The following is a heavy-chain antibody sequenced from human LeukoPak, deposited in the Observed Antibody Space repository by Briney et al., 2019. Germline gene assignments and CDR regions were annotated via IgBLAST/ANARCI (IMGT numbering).Heavy chain of an antibody. Sequence: SETLSLTCTVSGGSISSYYWSWIRQPPGKGLEWIGCIYYSGSTNYNPSLKSRVTISVDTSKNQFSLKLSSVTAADTAVYYCARSVEGYCSGGSCYYYYYYMDVWGKGTTVTVSS. J-gene: IGHJ6*03. CDR2: IYYSGST. D-gene: IGHD2-15*01. CDR3: ARSVEGYCSGGSCYYYYYYMDV. V-gene: IGHV4-59*01. CDR1: GGSISSYY.